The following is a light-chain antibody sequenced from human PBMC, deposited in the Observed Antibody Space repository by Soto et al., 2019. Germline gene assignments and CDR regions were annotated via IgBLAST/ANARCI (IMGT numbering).Light chain of an antibody. CDR3: KRYNNWPLT. CDR2: DTS. CDR1: QGIVYT. V-gene: IGKV3-15*01. J-gene: IGKJ4*01. Sequence: VVITQSPATLSLSPVQAAAPCCRASQGIVYTLALYQHKPGQTPRLLIYDTSTRATGVPARFSGSRSGTEFTLTINSLQSEDFAVYSCKRYNNWPLTFGGGTKVDIK.